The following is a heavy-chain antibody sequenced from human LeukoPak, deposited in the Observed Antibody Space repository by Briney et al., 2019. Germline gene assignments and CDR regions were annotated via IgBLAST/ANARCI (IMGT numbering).Heavy chain of an antibody. CDR3: LRGDTRDN. CDR2: ISSDGRAT. CDR1: GFTFRTHT. V-gene: IGHV3-21*01. J-gene: IGHJ4*02. D-gene: IGHD2-21*02. Sequence: GGSLRLSCAASGFTFRTHTMNWVRQAPGQGLEWVASISSDGRATHYAPSVKGRFIISRDNTKDSLFLQMNSLGVEDTALYFCLRGDTRDNWGQGTLVTVSS.